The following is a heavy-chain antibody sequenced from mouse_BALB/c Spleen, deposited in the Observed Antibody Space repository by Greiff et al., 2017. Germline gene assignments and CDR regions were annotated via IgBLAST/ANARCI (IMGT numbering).Heavy chain of an antibody. J-gene: IGHJ2*01. CDR3: NAYDGYLDY. V-gene: IGHV14-4*02. Sequence: EVKLQESGAELVRSGASVKLSCTASGFNIKDYYMHWVKQRPEQGLEWIGWIDPENGDTEYAPKFQGKATMTADTSSNTAYLQLSSLTSEDTAVYYCNAYDGYLDYWGQGTTLTVSS. CDR1: GFNIKDYY. D-gene: IGHD2-3*01. CDR2: IDPENGDT.